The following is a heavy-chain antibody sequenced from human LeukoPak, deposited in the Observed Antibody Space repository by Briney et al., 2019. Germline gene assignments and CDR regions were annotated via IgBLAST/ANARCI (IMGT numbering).Heavy chain of an antibody. CDR3: ARLTITNYYFMDV. J-gene: IGHJ6*03. V-gene: IGHV4-59*08. D-gene: IGHD5-24*01. CDR1: GCSIRGDF. CDR2: IHSTGGT. Sequence: SETLSLTCTVSGCSIRGDFWSWIRQPPGKGLEWVAYIHSTGGTKYNPSLQSRVTASVDTRKNQVSLRLISVTAADTAVYYCARLTITNYYFMDVWGKGTTVTVSS.